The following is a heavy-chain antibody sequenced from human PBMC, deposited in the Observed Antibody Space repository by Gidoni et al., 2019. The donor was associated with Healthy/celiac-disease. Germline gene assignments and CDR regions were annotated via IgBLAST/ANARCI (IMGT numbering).Heavy chain of an antibody. J-gene: IGHJ4*02. CDR3: ARALLLWFRDPFDY. CDR2: ISSSSSTI. D-gene: IGHD3-10*01. V-gene: IGHV3-48*02. CDR1: GFTFSSYS. Sequence: EVQLVASGGGLVQPGWSLRLSCAASGFTFSSYSMNWVRQAPGKGLEWVSYISSSSSTIYYADSVKGRFTISRDNAKNSLYLQMNSLRDEDTAVYYCARALLLWFRDPFDYWGQGTLVTVSS.